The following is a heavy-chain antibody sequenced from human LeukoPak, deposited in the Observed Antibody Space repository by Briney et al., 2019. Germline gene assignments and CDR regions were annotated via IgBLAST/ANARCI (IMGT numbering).Heavy chain of an antibody. CDR3: ARGYCSSTSCYVIGAPDAFDI. J-gene: IGHJ3*02. CDR1: GGPISSYY. CDR2: IYYSGST. D-gene: IGHD2-2*01. Sequence: PSETLSLTCTVSGGPISSYYWSWIRQPPGKGLEWIGYIYYSGSTNYNPSLKSRVTISVDTSKNQFSLKLSSVTAADTAVYYCARGYCSSTSCYVIGAPDAFDIWGQGTMVTVSS. V-gene: IGHV4-59*01.